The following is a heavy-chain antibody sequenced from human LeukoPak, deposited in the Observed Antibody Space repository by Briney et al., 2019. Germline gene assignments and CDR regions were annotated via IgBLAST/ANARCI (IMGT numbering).Heavy chain of an antibody. D-gene: IGHD3-9*01. V-gene: IGHV1-18*01. J-gene: IGHJ4*02. CDR1: GYTFTSYG. Sequence: ASVTVSCKASGYTFTSYGISWVRQAPGQGLEWMGWISAYNGNTNYAQKLQGRVTMTTDTSTSTAYMELRSLRSDDTAVYYCARDLDVLRYFDWLSSFDYWGQGTLVTVSS. CDR3: ARDLDVLRYFDWLSSFDY. CDR2: ISAYNGNT.